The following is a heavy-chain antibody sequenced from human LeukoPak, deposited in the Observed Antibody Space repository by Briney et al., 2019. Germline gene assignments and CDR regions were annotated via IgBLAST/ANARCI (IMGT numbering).Heavy chain of an antibody. D-gene: IGHD1-26*01. J-gene: IGHJ4*02. Sequence: ASVKVSCKVSGYTLTELSMHWVRQAPGKGLEWMGGFDPEDGETIYAQKFQGRVTMTEDTSTDIAYMELSSLRSEDTAVYYCATVLGPRGYFDYWGQGTLVTVSS. CDR3: ATVLGPRGYFDY. V-gene: IGHV1-24*01. CDR2: FDPEDGET. CDR1: GYTLTELS.